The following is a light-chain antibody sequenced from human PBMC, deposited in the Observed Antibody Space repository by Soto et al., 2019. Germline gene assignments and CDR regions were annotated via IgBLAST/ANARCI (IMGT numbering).Light chain of an antibody. CDR3: QQYGSSLIT. J-gene: IGKJ5*01. CDR2: STS. V-gene: IGKV3-20*01. Sequence: EIVLTQSPCTLSLSPGERATLSCRASQSVSSSYLVWYQQKPGQAPRNIIYSTSSRATGIPDRFSGSGSGTDFTLTISRLEPEDFAVYYCQQYGSSLITFGQGTRLEIK. CDR1: QSVSSSY.